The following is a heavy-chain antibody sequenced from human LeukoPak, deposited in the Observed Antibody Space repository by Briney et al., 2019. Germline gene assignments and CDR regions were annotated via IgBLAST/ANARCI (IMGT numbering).Heavy chain of an antibody. V-gene: IGHV4-39*01. D-gene: IGHD5-12*01. CDR1: GGSISSSSYY. J-gene: IGHJ4*02. CDR2: IYYSGST. Sequence: PSETLSLTCTVSGGSISSSSYYWGWIRQPPGKGLEWIASIYYSGSTYYNPSLKSRVTISVDTSKNQFSLKLSSVTAADTAVYYCARASRHIDYWGQGTLVTVSS. CDR3: ARASRHIDY.